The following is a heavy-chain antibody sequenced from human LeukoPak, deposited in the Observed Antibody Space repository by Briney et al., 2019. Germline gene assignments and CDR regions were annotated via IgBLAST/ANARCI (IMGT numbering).Heavy chain of an antibody. CDR1: GDSVSSKNGA. V-gene: IGHV6-1*01. D-gene: IGHD6-19*01. J-gene: IGHJ4*02. Sequence: SQTLSLTCVVSGDSVSSKNGAWNWIRQSPSRGLEWLGRTYYRSKWHNDYAESMEGRMTISQDTSKNQYSLHLNSVTPDGTAVYYCARDFGTTGWHTFDYWGQGTLVTVSS. CDR3: ARDFGTTGWHTFDY. CDR2: TYYRSKWHN.